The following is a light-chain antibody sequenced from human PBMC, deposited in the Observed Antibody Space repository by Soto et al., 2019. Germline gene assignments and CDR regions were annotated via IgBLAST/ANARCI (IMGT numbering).Light chain of an antibody. CDR2: WAS. Sequence: DIVLTQSPDSLAVSLGERATINCKSSQNVLYTSNNKNQLAWYQQKPGQPPKLLIYWASTRESGVPDRFSGSGSGTTFTVNISSLQAEEVAVYYCHEYYNPAYTFGQGTKLEIK. J-gene: IGKJ2*01. CDR3: HEYYNPAYT. CDR1: QNVLYTSNNKNQ. V-gene: IGKV4-1*01.